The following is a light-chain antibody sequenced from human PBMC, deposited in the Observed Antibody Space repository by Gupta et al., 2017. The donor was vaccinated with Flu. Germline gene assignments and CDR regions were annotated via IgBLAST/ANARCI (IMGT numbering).Light chain of an antibody. Sequence: PAGIPDRFSGSASGSTSSLTITGAQADDEADYYCHSRDTHTAHYIFGTGTKVTVL. J-gene: IGLJ1*01. CDR3: HSRDTHTAHYI. V-gene: IGLV3-19*01.